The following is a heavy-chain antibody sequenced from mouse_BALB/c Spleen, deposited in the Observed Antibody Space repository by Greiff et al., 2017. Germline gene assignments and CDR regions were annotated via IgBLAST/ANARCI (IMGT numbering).Heavy chain of an antibody. V-gene: IGHV5-4*02. CDR2: ISDGGSYT. D-gene: IGHD1-1*01. J-gene: IGHJ1*01. CDR3: ARDHDYYGSSRYFDV. Sequence: EVQLVESGGGLVKPGGSLKLSCAASGFTFSDYYMYWVRQTPEKRLEWVATISDGGSYTYYPDSVKGRFTISRDNAKNNLYLQMSSLKSEDTAMYYCARDHDYYGSSRYFDVWGAGTTVTVSS. CDR1: GFTFSDYY.